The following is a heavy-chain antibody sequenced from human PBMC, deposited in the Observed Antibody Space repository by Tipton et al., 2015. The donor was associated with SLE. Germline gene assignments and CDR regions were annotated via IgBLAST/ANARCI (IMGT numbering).Heavy chain of an antibody. J-gene: IGHJ6*04. D-gene: IGHD5-24*01. V-gene: IGHV4-31*02. Sequence: LRLSCSVSGGSISSGGYYWSWIRQYPGKGLEWIGYIYYRGTTHYNPSLESRASISVDTSRNQFPLNLTSVTAADTAVFYCARGEGYKGFYFIDVWGRGTKVTVSS. CDR3: ARGEGYKGFYFIDV. CDR2: IYYRGTT. CDR1: GGSISSGGYY.